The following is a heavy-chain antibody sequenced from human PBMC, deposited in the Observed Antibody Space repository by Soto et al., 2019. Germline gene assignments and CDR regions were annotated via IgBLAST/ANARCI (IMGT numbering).Heavy chain of an antibody. CDR3: VRDRRIYYSDPHDEFVASDYEV. V-gene: IGHV1-69*01. J-gene: IGHJ3*01. D-gene: IGHD3-22*01. Sequence: QVQLIQSEAEVKKPGSSVRVSCTASGGIFGSHGFSWVRQAPGQRLEWVGGFIPIFRTLTYTEKFQARVRIAADESTKTVYFELSSLTSEDTAVYYCVRDRRIYYSDPHDEFVASDYEVWGQGTMVSVSS. CDR1: GGIFGSHG. CDR2: FIPIFRTL.